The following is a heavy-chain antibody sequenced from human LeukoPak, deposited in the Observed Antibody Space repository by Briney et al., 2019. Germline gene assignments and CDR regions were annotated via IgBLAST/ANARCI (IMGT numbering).Heavy chain of an antibody. V-gene: IGHV3-NL1*01. CDR1: GFTFSSYG. J-gene: IGHJ4*02. Sequence: GGSLRLSCAASGFTFSSYGMHWVRQAPGKGLEWVSVIYSGSSSTYYTDSVKGRFTISRHNSKNTLYLQMNSLRAEDTAVYYCARVGSGWYDFDYWGQGTLVTVSS. CDR3: ARVGSGWYDFDY. CDR2: IYSGSSST. D-gene: IGHD6-19*01.